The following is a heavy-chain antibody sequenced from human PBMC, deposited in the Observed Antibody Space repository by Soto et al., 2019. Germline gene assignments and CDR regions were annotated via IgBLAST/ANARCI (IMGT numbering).Heavy chain of an antibody. CDR2: ISSSGSHA. CDR3: ARDRDGYNPVDY. Sequence: EVQLVESGGGLVKPGGSLRLSCAASGFIFSSYSMNWVRQAPRKGLEWVSCISSSGSHAYYADSVKGRFTISRDNAKESLYLQMNSLRAEDTAVYYCARDRDGYNPVDYWGQGTLVTVSS. J-gene: IGHJ4*02. V-gene: IGHV3-21*01. D-gene: IGHD1-1*01. CDR1: GFIFSSYS.